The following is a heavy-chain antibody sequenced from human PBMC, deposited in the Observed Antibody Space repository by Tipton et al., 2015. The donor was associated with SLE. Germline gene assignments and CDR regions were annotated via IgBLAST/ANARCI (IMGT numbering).Heavy chain of an antibody. D-gene: IGHD2-21*02. CDR1: GGSISSNY. J-gene: IGHJ6*02. V-gene: IGHV4-59*08. CDR3: ARGMVTWRGAIIGVDV. CDR2: ISYGGGT. Sequence: TLSLTCSVSGGSISSNYWIWIRQPPGKGLEWIGYISYGGGTNYNPSLKSRVTMSVDTAKKQFSLKLTSVTAADTAVYYCARGMVTWRGAIIGVDVWGPGTTVNVSS.